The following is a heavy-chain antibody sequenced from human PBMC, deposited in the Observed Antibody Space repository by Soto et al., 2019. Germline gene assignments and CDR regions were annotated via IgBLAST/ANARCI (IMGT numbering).Heavy chain of an antibody. J-gene: IGHJ5*02. Sequence: SETLSLTCTVSGGSISSGGYYWSWVRQHPGKGLEWIGYIYYSGSTNYNPSLKSRVTISGDTSKNQFSLKLSSVTAADTAVYYCARLEWSYGTWFDPWGQGTLVTVSS. CDR1: GGSISSGGYY. CDR3: ARLEWSYGTWFDP. CDR2: IYYSGST. D-gene: IGHD5-18*01. V-gene: IGHV4-61*08.